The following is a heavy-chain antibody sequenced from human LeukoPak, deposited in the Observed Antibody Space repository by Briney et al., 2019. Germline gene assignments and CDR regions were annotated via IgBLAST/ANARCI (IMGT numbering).Heavy chain of an antibody. J-gene: IGHJ1*01. CDR2: NNPNSGGT. V-gene: IGHV1-2*02. CDR1: GYTFTDYH. Sequence: GASVKVSCKASGYTFTDYHIYWMRQAPGQRLEWMGWNNPNSGGTNYAQNFQGRVTMTRDTSTNTAYMELSRLRSDDTAVYFCARVRAIAATGTGARYFQDWCQGTLVTVSS. CDR3: ARVRAIAATGTGARYFQD. D-gene: IGHD1-1*01.